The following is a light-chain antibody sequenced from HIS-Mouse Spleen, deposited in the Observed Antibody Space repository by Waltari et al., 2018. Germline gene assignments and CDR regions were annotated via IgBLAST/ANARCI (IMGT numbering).Light chain of an antibody. Sequence: QLVLTQSPSASASLGASVKLTCTLSSGHSSYPIAWHQQQPEKGPRYLMKLNSDGSHRKGDGIPDRFSGSSSGAERYLTISSLQSEDEADYYCQTWGTGIQVFGGGTKLTVL. CDR2: LNSDGSH. V-gene: IGLV4-69*01. CDR1: SGHSSYP. CDR3: QTWGTGIQV. J-gene: IGLJ3*02.